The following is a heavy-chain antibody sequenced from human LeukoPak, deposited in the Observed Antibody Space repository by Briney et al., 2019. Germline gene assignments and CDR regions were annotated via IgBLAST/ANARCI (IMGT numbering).Heavy chain of an antibody. D-gene: IGHD2-15*01. CDR3: AREGLCSGGSCYAY. CDR1: GGSISSGGYS. Sequence: SETLSLTCAVSGGSISSGGYSWSWIRQPPGKGLEWIGYIYYSGSTYYNPSLKSRVTISVDTSKNQFSLKLSSVTAADTAVYYCAREGLCSGGSCYAYWGQGTLVTVSS. V-gene: IGHV4-30-2*01. J-gene: IGHJ4*02. CDR2: IYYSGST.